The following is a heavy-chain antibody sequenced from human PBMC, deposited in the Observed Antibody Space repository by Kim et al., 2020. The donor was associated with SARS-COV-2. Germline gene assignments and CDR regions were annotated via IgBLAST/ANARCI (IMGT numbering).Heavy chain of an antibody. V-gene: IGHV3-15*01. J-gene: IGHJ5*02. CDR1: GFTFSNAW. D-gene: IGHD3-22*01. Sequence: GGSLRLSCAASGFTFSNAWMSWVRQAPGKGLEWVGRIKSKTDGGTTDYAAPVKGRFTISRDDSKNTLYLQMNSLKTEDTAVYYCTTLTYYYDSSGYDGFDPWGQGTLVTVSS. CDR2: IKSKTDGGTT. CDR3: TTLTYYYDSSGYDGFDP.